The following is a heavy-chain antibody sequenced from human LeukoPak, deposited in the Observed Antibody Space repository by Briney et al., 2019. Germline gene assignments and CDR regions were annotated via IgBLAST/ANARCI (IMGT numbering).Heavy chain of an antibody. CDR3: ARSSAGPYSSSSSRHGMDV. Sequence: GGSLRLSCAASGFTFSSYSMNWVLQAPGKGQEWVSSISSSSSYIYYADSVKGRFTISRDNAKNSLYLQMNSLRAEDTAVYYCARSSAGPYSSSSSRHGMDVWGQGTTVTVSS. CDR1: GFTFSSYS. V-gene: IGHV3-21*01. J-gene: IGHJ6*02. CDR2: ISSSSSYI. D-gene: IGHD6-6*01.